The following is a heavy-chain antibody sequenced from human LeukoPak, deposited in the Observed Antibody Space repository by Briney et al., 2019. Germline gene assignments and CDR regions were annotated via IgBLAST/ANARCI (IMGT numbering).Heavy chain of an antibody. V-gene: IGHV3-30*02. CDR1: GFTFSSYG. J-gene: IGHJ3*02. D-gene: IGHD4-17*01. Sequence: GGSLRLSCAASGFTFSSYGMHWVRQAPGKGLEWVAFIRYDGSNKYYADSVKGRFTISRDNSKNTLYLQMNSLRAGDTAVYYCARSIGDYESEVFDIWGQGTMVTVSS. CDR2: IRYDGSNK. CDR3: ARSIGDYESEVFDI.